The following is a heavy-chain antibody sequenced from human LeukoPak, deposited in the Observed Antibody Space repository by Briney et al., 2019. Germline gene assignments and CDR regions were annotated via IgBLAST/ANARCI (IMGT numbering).Heavy chain of an antibody. CDR3: ARRYYDYVWGSYPPDY. CDR2: IKQDGSEK. D-gene: IGHD3-16*02. Sequence: GGSLRLSCAASGLTFSSYWMSWVRQAPGKGLEWVANIKQDGSEKYYVDSVKGRFTISRDNAKNSLYLQMNSLRAEDTAVYYCARRYYDYVWGSYPPDYWGQGTLVTVSS. V-gene: IGHV3-7*01. CDR1: GLTFSSYW. J-gene: IGHJ4*02.